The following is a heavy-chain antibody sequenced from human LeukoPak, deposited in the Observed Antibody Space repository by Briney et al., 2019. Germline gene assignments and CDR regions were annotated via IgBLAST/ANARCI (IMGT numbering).Heavy chain of an antibody. CDR3: ARGTHTSGWYGDFYYFFYMDV. Sequence: PSETLSLTCSVSGGSTNSYYWNWIRQPPGKGLEWIGYISYSGSTNYNPSLKSRLTMSLDASKNQVSLTLRSVTAADTAVYYCARGTHTSGWYGDFYYFFYMDVWGKGTTVTISS. J-gene: IGHJ6*03. CDR1: GGSTNSYY. CDR2: ISYSGST. V-gene: IGHV4-59*01. D-gene: IGHD6-19*01.